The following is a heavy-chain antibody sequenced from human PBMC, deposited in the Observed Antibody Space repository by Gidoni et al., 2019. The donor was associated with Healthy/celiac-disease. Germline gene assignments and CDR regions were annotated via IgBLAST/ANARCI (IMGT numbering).Heavy chain of an antibody. J-gene: IGHJ6*03. CDR3: ARGRERGVRGVILEGPMDV. D-gene: IGHD3-10*01. CDR1: GGSFSGYY. Sequence: QVQLQQWGAGLLQPSETLSLTRAVYGGSFSGYYWSWIRQPPGKGLEWIGQINHSGSTNYHPSLKSRVTISVDTSKNQFSLKLSSVTAADTAVYYCARGRERGVRGVILEGPMDVWGKGTTVTVSS. V-gene: IGHV4-34*01. CDR2: INHSGST.